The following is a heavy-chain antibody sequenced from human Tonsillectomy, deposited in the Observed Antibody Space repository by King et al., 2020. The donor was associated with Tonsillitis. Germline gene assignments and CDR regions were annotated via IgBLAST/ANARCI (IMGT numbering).Heavy chain of an antibody. D-gene: IGHD3-22*01. CDR2: IWYDGSIE. Sequence: VQLVESGGGVVQPGRSLRLSCAASGFTFSTYGMHWVRQAPGKGLEWVAVIWYDGSIEYSAASVKGRFTISRDNSKNTLYLQMNSLRAEDTAVYFCASDGGYDTSGFLRHWGQGTLVTVSS. CDR1: GFTFSTYG. J-gene: IGHJ4*02. CDR3: ASDGGYDTSGFLRH. V-gene: IGHV3-33*01.